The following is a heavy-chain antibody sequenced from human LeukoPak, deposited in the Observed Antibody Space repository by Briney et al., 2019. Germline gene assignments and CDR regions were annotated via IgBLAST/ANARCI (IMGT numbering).Heavy chain of an antibody. J-gene: IGHJ4*02. V-gene: IGHV3-21*01. D-gene: IGHD1-1*01. CDR2: ISSSSSYV. CDR1: GLTFNKYN. Sequence: PGGSLRISCAASGLTFNKYNMNWVRQAPGKGLYGVSSISSSSSYVYYADSMKGRFTISRDNAKNSLCLQMNSLGAEDTAVYYCATMQPSGAHNSLDHWGQGTLVTVSS. CDR3: ATMQPSGAHNSLDH.